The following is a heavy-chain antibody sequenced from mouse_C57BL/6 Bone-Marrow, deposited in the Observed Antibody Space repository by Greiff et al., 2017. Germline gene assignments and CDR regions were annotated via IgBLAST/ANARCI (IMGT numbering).Heavy chain of an antibody. CDR1: GFTFSDYG. D-gene: IGHD1-1*01. CDR3: ARQGNYVAMDY. Sequence: EVQVVESGGGLVKPGGSLTLSCAASGFTFSDYGMHWVRQAPEKGLEWVAYISSGSSTIYYADTVKGRFTISRDNAKNTLFLQMTSLRSEDTAMYYCARQGNYVAMDYWGQGTSVTVSS. J-gene: IGHJ4*01. CDR2: ISSGSSTI. V-gene: IGHV5-17*01.